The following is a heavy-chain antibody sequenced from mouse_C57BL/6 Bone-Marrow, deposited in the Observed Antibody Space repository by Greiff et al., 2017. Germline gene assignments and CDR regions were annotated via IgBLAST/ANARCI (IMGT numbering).Heavy chain of an antibody. CDR1: GYTFTSYW. Sequence: QVQLQQPGAELVRPGSSVKLSCKASGYTFTSYWMHWVKQRPIQGLEWIGNIDPSDSETHYNQKFKDKATLTVDKSSSTAYMQLSSLTSEDSAVYYCARGDFDYYGSGWAMDYWGQGTSVTVSS. D-gene: IGHD1-1*01. J-gene: IGHJ4*01. CDR3: ARGDFDYYGSGWAMDY. CDR2: IDPSDSET. V-gene: IGHV1-52*01.